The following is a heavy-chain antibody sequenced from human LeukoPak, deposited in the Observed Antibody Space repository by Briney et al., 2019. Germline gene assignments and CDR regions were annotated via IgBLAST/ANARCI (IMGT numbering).Heavy chain of an antibody. D-gene: IGHD3-22*01. CDR2: INDSGST. V-gene: IGHV4-34*01. J-gene: IGHJ4*02. CDR1: GGSFSGYY. CDR3: ARVIDYDISGYYLGY. Sequence: PETLSLTCAVYGGSFSGYYWSWIRQPPGKGLEWIGEINDSGSTSCSPSLKSRVSISVDTSKNQFSLKLSSVTAADTAVYYCARVIDYDISGYYLGYWGQGNRVTVSS.